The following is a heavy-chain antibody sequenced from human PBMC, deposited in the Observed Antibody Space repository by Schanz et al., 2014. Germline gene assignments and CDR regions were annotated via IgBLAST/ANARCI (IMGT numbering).Heavy chain of an antibody. CDR3: AKDHAGSDILTALGN. V-gene: IGHV3-11*01. Sequence: QVQLVESGGGLVKPGGSLRLSCAASGFTFSDYYMSWIRQAPGKGLEWVSRMIGSGSSVFYADSVKGRFTISRDNLKNTVYLQMNSLRAGDTAVYYCAKDHAGSDILTALGNWGQGTLVTVSS. CDR1: GFTFSDYY. D-gene: IGHD3-9*01. CDR2: MIGSGSSV. J-gene: IGHJ4*02.